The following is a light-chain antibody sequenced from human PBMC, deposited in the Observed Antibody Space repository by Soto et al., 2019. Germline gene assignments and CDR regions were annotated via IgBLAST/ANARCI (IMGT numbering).Light chain of an antibody. CDR1: QSVSGSY. J-gene: IGKJ4*01. CDR3: EQYGSSPPAT. Sequence: ESVLRPSPGTLSLSPGERATLSCRGSQSVSGSYLAWYQQKPGQAPRLLIYGASSRATGIPDRVRCSGSGTDLTRTTSRLEPEDFPAYYCEQYGSSPPATFGGGTNVEIK. CDR2: GAS. V-gene: IGKV3-20*01.